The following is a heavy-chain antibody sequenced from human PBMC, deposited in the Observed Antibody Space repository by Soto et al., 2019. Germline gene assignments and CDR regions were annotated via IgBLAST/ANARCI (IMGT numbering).Heavy chain of an antibody. CDR3: AKDRDVVVVIAAAAPGAFDG. Sequence: EVQLVESGGVLVQPGGSLRLTCAASGSTFNNFALTWVRQAPGKGLEWVATISGAGANTYYADSVKGRFTISRDNSKNTLYRQMVRLRAEDKAVYFCAKDRDVVVVIAAAAPGAFDGWGQCTIVTVAS. D-gene: IGHD2-15*01. CDR1: GSTFNNFA. V-gene: IGHV3-23*04. J-gene: IGHJ3*01. CDR2: ISGAGANT.